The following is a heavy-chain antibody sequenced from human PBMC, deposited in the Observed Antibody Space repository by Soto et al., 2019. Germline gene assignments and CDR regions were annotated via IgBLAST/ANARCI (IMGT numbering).Heavy chain of an antibody. CDR3: AGGVRGYDSSGYSFDY. CDR2: IYYSGST. D-gene: IGHD3-22*01. V-gene: IGHV4-31*02. Sequence: SETLSLTCTVSGGSIISGGYYFICIRQHPWKGLEWIGYIYYSGSTYYNPSLKSRVTISVDTSKNQFSLKLSSVTAADTAVYYCAGGVRGYDSSGYSFDYWGQGTLVTVSS. J-gene: IGHJ4*02. CDR1: GGSIISGGYY.